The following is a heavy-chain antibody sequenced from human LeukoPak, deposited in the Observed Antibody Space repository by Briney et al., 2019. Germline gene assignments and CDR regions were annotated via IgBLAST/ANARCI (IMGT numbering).Heavy chain of an antibody. Sequence: GGPLRLSCAASGFTFTDHYMDWVRQAPGKGLEWVARITNTPNNYASQYAASVRGRFTISRDDSKGSLFLQMNSLKTEDTAIYYCARDTAAALDYWGQGTLVTVSS. V-gene: IGHV3-72*01. CDR3: ARDTAAALDY. CDR2: ITNTPNNYAS. J-gene: IGHJ4*02. D-gene: IGHD6-6*01. CDR1: GFTFTDHY.